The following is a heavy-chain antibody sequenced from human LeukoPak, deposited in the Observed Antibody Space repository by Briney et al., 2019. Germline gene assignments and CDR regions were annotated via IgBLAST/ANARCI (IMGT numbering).Heavy chain of an antibody. Sequence: SETLSLTCTVSGGSISSSSYYWGWIRQPPGKGLEWIGSIYYSGSTYYNPSLKSRVTISVDTSKNQFSLKLSSVTAADTAVYYCAAGGDYTYYMDVWGKGTTVPSP. D-gene: IGHD4-17*01. J-gene: IGHJ6*03. CDR2: IYYSGST. CDR1: GGSISSSSYY. V-gene: IGHV4-39*07. CDR3: AAGGDYTYYMDV.